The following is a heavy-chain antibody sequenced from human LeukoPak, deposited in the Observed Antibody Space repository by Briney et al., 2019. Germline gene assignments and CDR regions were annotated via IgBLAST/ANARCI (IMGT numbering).Heavy chain of an antibody. CDR3: ARNRDYFDSSGYQLTPQYYFDY. V-gene: IGHV4-38-2*02. CDR1: GYSISSGYY. Sequence: PSETLSLTCTVSGYSISSGYYWGWIRQPPGKGLEWIESRFHSGSTYYNPSLKSRVTISVDTSKNQFSLKLNSVTAADTAVYYCARNRDYFDSSGYQLTPQYYFDYWGQGTLVTVSS. D-gene: IGHD3-22*01. CDR2: RFHSGST. J-gene: IGHJ4*02.